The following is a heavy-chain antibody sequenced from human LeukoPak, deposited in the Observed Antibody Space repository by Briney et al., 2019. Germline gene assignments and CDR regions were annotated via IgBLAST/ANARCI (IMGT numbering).Heavy chain of an antibody. CDR3: ARDSANVVGAKSIFDY. CDR2: IRYDGSNK. D-gene: IGHD1-26*01. Sequence: TGGSLRLSCAASGFTFSSYGMHWVRQAPGKGLEWVAFIRYDGSNKYYADSVKGRFTISRDNSKNTLYLQMNSLRAEDTAVYYCARDSANVVGAKSIFDYWGQGALVTVSS. CDR1: GFTFSSYG. V-gene: IGHV3-30*02. J-gene: IGHJ4*02.